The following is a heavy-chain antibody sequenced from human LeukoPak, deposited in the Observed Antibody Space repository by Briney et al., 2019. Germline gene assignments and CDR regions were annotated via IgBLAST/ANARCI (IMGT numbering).Heavy chain of an antibody. D-gene: IGHD3-22*01. V-gene: IGHV1-46*01. CDR1: GYTFTIYY. CDR3: ARAGVWDYSDSSGYHNAAFDI. J-gene: IGHJ3*02. Sequence: ASVKVSCKASGYTFTIYYMHWVRQAPGQGLEWMGIINPSGGSTSYAQKFQGRVTMTRDMSTGTVYMELSSLRSEDTAVYYCARAGVWDYSDSSGYHNAAFDIWGQGTMVTVSS. CDR2: INPSGGST.